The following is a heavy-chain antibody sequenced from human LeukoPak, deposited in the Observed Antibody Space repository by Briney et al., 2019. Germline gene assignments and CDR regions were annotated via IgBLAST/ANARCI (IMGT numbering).Heavy chain of an antibody. CDR2: IYYSGST. V-gene: IGHV4-59*08. Sequence: SETLSLTCTVSGGSISSYYWSWIRQPPGKGLEWIGYIYYSGSTNYNPSLKSRVTISVGTSKNQFSLKLSSVTAADTAVYYCARHRHPEYYDILTGYSSAYYYGMDVWGQGTTVTVSS. CDR1: GGSISSYY. J-gene: IGHJ6*02. CDR3: ARHRHPEYYDILTGYSSAYYYGMDV. D-gene: IGHD3-9*01.